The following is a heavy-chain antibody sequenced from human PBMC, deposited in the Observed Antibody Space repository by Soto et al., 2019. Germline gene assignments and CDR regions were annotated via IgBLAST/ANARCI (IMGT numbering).Heavy chain of an antibody. CDR1: GFTFTSYA. CDR2: ISGSGGTT. D-gene: IGHD2-2*02. V-gene: IGHV3-23*01. Sequence: EVQLLESGGGLVQPGGSLRLSCAASGFTFTSYAMTWVRQAPGKGLEWVSTISGSGGTTYYADSVRGRFTISRDNSKNTLYLQMNTLRAEDTALHSCTRYCPPASCYIRYGMDVLGQGTTVSVSS. J-gene: IGHJ6*02. CDR3: TRYCPPASCYIRYGMDV.